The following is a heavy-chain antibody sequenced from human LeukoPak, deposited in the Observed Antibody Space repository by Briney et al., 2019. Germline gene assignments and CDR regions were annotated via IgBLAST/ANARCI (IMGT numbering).Heavy chain of an antibody. J-gene: IGHJ6*03. D-gene: IGHD5/OR15-5a*01. CDR3: ARIYVGYYYYMDV. V-gene: IGHV3-48*04. CDR1: GFIFSSYG. Sequence: GGSLRLSCAASGFIFSSYGMHWVRQAPGKGLEWVSYISSSSSTIYYADSVKGRFTISRDNAKNSLYLQMNSLRAEDTAVYYCARIYVGYYYYMDVWGKGTTVTVSS. CDR2: ISSSSSTI.